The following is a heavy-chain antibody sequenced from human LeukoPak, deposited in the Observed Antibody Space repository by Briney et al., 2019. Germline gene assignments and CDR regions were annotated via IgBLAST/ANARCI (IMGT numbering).Heavy chain of an antibody. Sequence: GASVKVSCKASGYTFTGYYMHWVRQAPGQGLEWMGWINPNSGGTNYAQKFQGRVTMTRDTSISTAYMELSRLRSDDTAVYYCARAVIPAALNWFDPWGQGTLVTVSS. J-gene: IGHJ5*02. CDR1: GYTFTGYY. V-gene: IGHV1-2*02. CDR3: ARAVIPAALNWFDP. D-gene: IGHD2-2*01. CDR2: INPNSGGT.